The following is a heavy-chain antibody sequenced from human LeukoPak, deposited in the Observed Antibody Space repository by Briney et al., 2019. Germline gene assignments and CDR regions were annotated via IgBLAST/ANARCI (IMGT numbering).Heavy chain of an antibody. CDR3: AKVGLGYYDSSDYLPFDY. CDR2: ISGSGGST. Sequence: GGSLRLSCAASGFTFSSCAMSWVRQAPGKGLECVSVISGSGGSTYYADSVKGRFTISRDNSKNTLYLQMNSLRAEDTAVYYCAKVGLGYYDSSDYLPFDYWGQGTLVTVSS. CDR1: GFTFSSCA. V-gene: IGHV3-23*01. D-gene: IGHD3-22*01. J-gene: IGHJ4*02.